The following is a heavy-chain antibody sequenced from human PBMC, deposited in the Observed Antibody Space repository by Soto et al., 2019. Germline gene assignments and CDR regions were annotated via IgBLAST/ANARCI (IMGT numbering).Heavy chain of an antibody. CDR2: IRSKAYGGTT. D-gene: IGHD3-22*01. V-gene: IGHV3-49*03. Sequence: GGSLRLSCTASGFTFGDYAMSWFRQAPGKGLEWVGFIRSKAYGGTTEYAASVKGRFTISRDDSKSIAYLQMNSLKTEDTAVYYCTREPHRFYDSSGYYDYWGQGTLVTVSS. J-gene: IGHJ4*02. CDR1: GFTFGDYA. CDR3: TREPHRFYDSSGYYDY.